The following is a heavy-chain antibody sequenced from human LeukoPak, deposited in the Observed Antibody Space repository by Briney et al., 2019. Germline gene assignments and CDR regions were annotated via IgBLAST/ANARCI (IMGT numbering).Heavy chain of an antibody. D-gene: IGHD1/OR15-1a*01. J-gene: IGHJ4*02. V-gene: IGHV3-7*05. Sequence: GSLRLSCAASGFTFSSSWMTWVRQAPGKGLEWVAHIKEDGNEEYYVDSVKGRFTISRDNAKNSLYLQMNSLRAEDTAVFYCARWNNDWEFDYWGQGTLVTVSS. CDR2: IKEDGNEE. CDR1: GFTFSSSW. CDR3: ARWNNDWEFDY.